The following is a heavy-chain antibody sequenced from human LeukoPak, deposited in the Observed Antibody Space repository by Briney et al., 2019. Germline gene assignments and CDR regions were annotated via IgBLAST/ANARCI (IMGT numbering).Heavy chain of an antibody. CDR2: INHSGST. J-gene: IGHJ5*02. CDR1: GGSFSGYY. CDR3: ARGASGYSYGYNWFDP. V-gene: IGHV4-34*01. D-gene: IGHD5-18*01. Sequence: PSETLSLTCAVYGGSFSGYYWSWIRHPPGKGLEWVGEINHSGSTNYNPSLKSRVTISVDTSKNQFSLKLSSVTAADTAVYYCARGASGYSYGYNWFDPWGQGTLVTVSS.